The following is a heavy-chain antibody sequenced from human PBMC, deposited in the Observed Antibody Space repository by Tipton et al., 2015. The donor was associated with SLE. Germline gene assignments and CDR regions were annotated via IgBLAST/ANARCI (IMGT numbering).Heavy chain of an antibody. CDR1: GGSLSGYY. J-gene: IGHJ5*02. CDR2: INHSGST. CDR3: ARGRWFDP. V-gene: IGHV4-34*01. Sequence: TLSLTCAVYGGSLSGYYWSWIRQPPGKGLEWIGEINHSGSTNYNPSLKSRVTISVDTSKNQFSLKLSSVTAADTAVYYCARGRWFDPWGQGTLVTVSS.